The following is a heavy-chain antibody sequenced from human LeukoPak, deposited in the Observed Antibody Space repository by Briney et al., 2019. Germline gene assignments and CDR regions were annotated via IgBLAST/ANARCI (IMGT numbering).Heavy chain of an antibody. J-gene: IGHJ4*02. CDR1: GFTFSSYG. CDR2: IRYDGSNK. Sequence: GGSLRLSCAASGFTFSSYGMHWVRQAPGKGLEWVAFIRYDGSNKYYADSVKGRFTISRDNSKNTLYLQMNSLRAEDTAVYYCAKERAYYDILTGPSPDYWGQGTLVTVSS. V-gene: IGHV3-30*02. D-gene: IGHD3-9*01. CDR3: AKERAYYDILTGPSPDY.